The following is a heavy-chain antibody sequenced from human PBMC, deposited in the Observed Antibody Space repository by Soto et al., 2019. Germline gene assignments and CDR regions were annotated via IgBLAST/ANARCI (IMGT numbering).Heavy chain of an antibody. D-gene: IGHD6-19*01. J-gene: IGHJ4*02. V-gene: IGHV3-30-3*01. Sequence: GGSLRLSCVASGFTFSSFSLHLVRQAPGKGLEWLALISYDGSSKYNADSVKGRFTISRENSNNTLYLQLSSLRPEDTAVYYCARTTAVAGTPEFDYWGQGALVTVSS. CDR1: GFTFSSFS. CDR2: ISYDGSSK. CDR3: ARTTAVAGTPEFDY.